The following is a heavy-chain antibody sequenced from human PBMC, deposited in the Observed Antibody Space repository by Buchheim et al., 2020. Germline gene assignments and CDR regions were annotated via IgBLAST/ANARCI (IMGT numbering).Heavy chain of an antibody. D-gene: IGHD2-8*02. CDR1: GFTFSSYA. J-gene: IGHJ4*02. CDR2: ISGSGGST. CDR3: AKDQSVVLVVYAPRGYFDY. V-gene: IGHV3-23*01. Sequence: EVQLLESGGGLVQPGGSLRLSCAASGFTFSSYAMSWVRQAPGKGLEWVSAISGSGGSTYYADSVKGRFTISRDTSKNTLYLQMNSLRAEDTAVYYCAKDQSVVLVVYAPRGYFDYWGQGTL.